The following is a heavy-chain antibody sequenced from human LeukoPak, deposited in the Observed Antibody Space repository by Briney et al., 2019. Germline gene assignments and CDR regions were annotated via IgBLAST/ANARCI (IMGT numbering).Heavy chain of an antibody. J-gene: IGHJ4*02. CDR2: INPNSGGT. V-gene: IGHV1-2*04. Sequence: ASVKVSCKVSGCTFTGYYMHWVRQAPGQGLEWMGWINPNSGGTNYAQKFQGWVTMTRDTSISTAYMELSRLRSEDTAAYSCARGESFDYWGQGTLVTVSS. CDR1: GCTFTGYY. CDR3: ARGESFDY.